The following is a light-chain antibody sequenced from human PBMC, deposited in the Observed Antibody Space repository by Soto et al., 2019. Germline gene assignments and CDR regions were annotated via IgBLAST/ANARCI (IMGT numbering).Light chain of an antibody. J-gene: IGKJ1*01. CDR3: QQRSDWPWT. CDR1: QSVSRY. Sequence: ESLLTQSPATLSLAPGERATLSCRASQSVSRYLAWYQQKPGKAPRLLMYEASTRATGIPARFSGGGSGTDFTLTISSLEPEDFEVYYCQQRSDWPWTFGQGTKVDIK. V-gene: IGKV3-11*01. CDR2: EAS.